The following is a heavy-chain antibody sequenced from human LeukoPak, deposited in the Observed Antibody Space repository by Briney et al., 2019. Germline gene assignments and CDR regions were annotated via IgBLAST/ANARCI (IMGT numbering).Heavy chain of an antibody. D-gene: IGHD3-22*01. CDR2: IIPILGIA. V-gene: IGHV1-69*04. J-gene: IGHJ4*02. CDR1: GYTFTSYG. CDR3: ARTANYDSSGFLDY. Sequence: SVKVSCKASGYTFTSYGISWVRQAPGQGLEWMGRIIPILGIANYAQKFQGRVTITADKSTSTAYMELSSLRSEDTAVYYCARTANYDSSGFLDYWGQGTLVTVSS.